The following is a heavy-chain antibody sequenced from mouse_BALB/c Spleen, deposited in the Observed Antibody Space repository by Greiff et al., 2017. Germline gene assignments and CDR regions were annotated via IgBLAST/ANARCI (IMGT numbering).Heavy chain of an antibody. J-gene: IGHJ3*01. Sequence: EVQGVESGGGLVKPGGSLKLSCAASGFTFSSYAMSWVRQTPEKRLEWVASISSGGSTYYPDSVKGRFTISRDNARNILYLQMSSLRSEDTAMYYCARGEVIYYYGSSSSYWGQGTLVTVSA. D-gene: IGHD1-1*01. CDR1: GFTFSSYA. CDR2: ISSGGST. CDR3: ARGEVIYYYGSSSSY. V-gene: IGHV5-6-5*01.